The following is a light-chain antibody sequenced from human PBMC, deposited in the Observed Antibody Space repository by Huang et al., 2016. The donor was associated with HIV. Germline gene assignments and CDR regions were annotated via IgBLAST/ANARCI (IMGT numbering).Light chain of an antibody. CDR1: HDINFY. CDR3: QESHSTPYT. J-gene: IGKJ2*01. V-gene: IGKV1-39*01. Sequence: DIQMTQSPSSLSAFVGDRVNITCRTSHDINFYLNWYQQKPGKAPQLLIYAASSLQSGAPSRFTGGGSGTDFTLSISSLQPEDFGTYYCQESHSTPYTFGQGTKLDI. CDR2: AAS.